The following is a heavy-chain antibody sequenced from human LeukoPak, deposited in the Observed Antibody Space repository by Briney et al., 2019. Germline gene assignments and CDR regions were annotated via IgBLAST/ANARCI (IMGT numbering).Heavy chain of an antibody. Sequence: SETLSLTCTVSGGSISSGGYYWSWIRQHPGKGLEWIGHNYYSGSTYYNPSLKSRVTISVDTSKNQFSLKLSSVTAADTAVYYCARAPTDDYGGNYYYYYGMDVWGQGTTVTVSS. V-gene: IGHV4-31*03. CDR3: ARAPTDDYGGNYYYYYGMDV. J-gene: IGHJ6*02. CDR2: NYYSGST. D-gene: IGHD4-23*01. CDR1: GGSISSGGYY.